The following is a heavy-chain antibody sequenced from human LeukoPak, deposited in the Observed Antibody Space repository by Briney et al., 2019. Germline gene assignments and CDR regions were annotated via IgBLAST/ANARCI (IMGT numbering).Heavy chain of an antibody. CDR3: ARHPYSGSYHFDY. J-gene: IGHJ4*02. CDR2: INPNSGGT. CDR1: GYIFTGYY. Sequence: GASVKVSCKASGYIFTGYYMHWVRQAPGQGLEWMGWINPNSGGTNSAQKFQGRVTMTRDTSISTAYMELSRLTSDDTAVYYCARHPYSGSYHFDYWGRGPLVTVSS. D-gene: IGHD1-26*01. V-gene: IGHV1-2*02.